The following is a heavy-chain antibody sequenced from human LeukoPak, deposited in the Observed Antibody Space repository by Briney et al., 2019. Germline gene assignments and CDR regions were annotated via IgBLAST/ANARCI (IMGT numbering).Heavy chain of an antibody. D-gene: IGHD3-3*01. CDR1: GFTFSTYA. J-gene: IGHJ4*02. Sequence: SGGSLRLSCAASGFTFSTYAMTWVRQAPGKGLEWVSAVSGSGSTTYYADSVKGRFTISRDNSKNTLYVQMNSLRAEDTAVYYCAKDGGYWGQGTLVTVSS. CDR2: VSGSGSTT. CDR3: AKDGGY. V-gene: IGHV3-23*01.